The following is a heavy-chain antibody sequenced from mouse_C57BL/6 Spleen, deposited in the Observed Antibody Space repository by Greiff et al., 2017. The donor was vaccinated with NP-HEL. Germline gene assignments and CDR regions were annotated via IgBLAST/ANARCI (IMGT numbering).Heavy chain of an antibody. CDR3: ARRSRNWFDY. CDR1: GYTFTSYW. Sequence: VQLQQSGAELVKPGASVKLSCKASGYTFTSYWMQWVKQRPGQGLEWIGEIDPSDSYTNYNQKFKGKATLTVDTSSSTAYMQLSSLTSEDSAVYYCARRSRNWFDYWGQGTTLPVSS. CDR2: IDPSDSYT. D-gene: IGHD4-1*01. J-gene: IGHJ2*01. V-gene: IGHV1-50*01.